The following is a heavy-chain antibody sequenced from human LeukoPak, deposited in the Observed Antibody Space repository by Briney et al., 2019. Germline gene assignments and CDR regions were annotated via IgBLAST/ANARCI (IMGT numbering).Heavy chain of an antibody. D-gene: IGHD6-6*01. J-gene: IGHJ4*02. V-gene: IGHV1-8*03. CDR3: ARGASRSFDY. CDR2: MNTNSGNT. Sequence: ASVKVSCKASGGTFTSYDINWVRQATGQGLGWMGVMNTNSGNTGYAQRFRGRVTITRNTSISTAYMELSSLRSEDTAVYYCARGASRSFDYWGQGTLVTVSS. CDR1: GGTFTSYD.